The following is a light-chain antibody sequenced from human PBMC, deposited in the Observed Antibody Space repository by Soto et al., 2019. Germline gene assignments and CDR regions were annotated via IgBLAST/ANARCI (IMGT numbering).Light chain of an antibody. V-gene: IGLV2-14*01. CDR1: SSDVGSYNY. CDR3: RSYTSIRPRV. CDR2: EVS. J-gene: IGLJ7*01. Sequence: QSALTQPASVSGSPGQSITISCTGTSSDVGSYNYVSWYQQHPGKAPKLMIYEVSNRPSGVSNRFSGSKSGNTASLTISGLQAEDGANYYRRSYTSIRPRVVGGGTQLTVL.